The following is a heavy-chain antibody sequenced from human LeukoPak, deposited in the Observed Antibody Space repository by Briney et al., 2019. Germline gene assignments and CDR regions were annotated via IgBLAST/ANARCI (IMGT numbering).Heavy chain of an antibody. Sequence: ASVKVSCKASGYTFTSYGISWVRQAPGQGLEWMGWISAYNGNTNYAQKLQGRVAMTTDTSTSTAYMELRSLRSDDTAVYYCAREDCSGGSCASDYWGQGTLVTVSS. CDR1: GYTFTSYG. CDR3: AREDCSGGSCASDY. D-gene: IGHD2-15*01. J-gene: IGHJ4*02. V-gene: IGHV1-18*01. CDR2: ISAYNGNT.